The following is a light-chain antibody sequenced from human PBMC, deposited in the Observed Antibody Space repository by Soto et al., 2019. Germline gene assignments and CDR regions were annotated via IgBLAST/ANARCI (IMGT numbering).Light chain of an antibody. CDR1: QNIDSN. V-gene: IGKV3-15*01. CDR2: SAS. Sequence: EIVLTQSPGTLSLSPGERATLSCRASQNIDSNLAWYQQRPGQAPRLLIYSASTRATGVPVRFSGSGSGTEFTLTISSLQSEDFAVYYCQKYDDWPLTFGGGTKVDI. J-gene: IGKJ4*01. CDR3: QKYDDWPLT.